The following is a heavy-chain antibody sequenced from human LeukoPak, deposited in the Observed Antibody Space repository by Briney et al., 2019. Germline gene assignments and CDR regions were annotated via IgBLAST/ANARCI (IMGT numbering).Heavy chain of an antibody. CDR1: GGSISGGGYY. CDR3: ARDPPVIVGDAEDY. V-gene: IGHV4-30-2*01. J-gene: IGHJ4*02. CDR2: IYHSGST. D-gene: IGHD1-26*01. Sequence: PSETLSLTCTVSGGSISGGGYYWSWIRQPPGKGLEWIGYIYHSGSTYYNPSLKSRVTISVDRSKNQFSLKLSSVTAADTAVYYCARDPPVIVGDAEDYWGQGTLVTVSS.